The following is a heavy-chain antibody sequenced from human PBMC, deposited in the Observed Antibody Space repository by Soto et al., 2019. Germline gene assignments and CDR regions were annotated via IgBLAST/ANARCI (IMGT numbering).Heavy chain of an antibody. J-gene: IGHJ4*02. CDR1: GYTFTSYA. CDR3: ARLNSSTNFDY. V-gene: IGHV1-3*01. Sequence: ASVKVSCKASGYTFTSYAMHWVRQAPGQRLEWMGWINAGNGNTEYSQKFQGRVTFTRDTSASTAYMELSSLRSEDTAVYYCARLNSSTNFDYWGQGTLVTVSS. CDR2: INAGNGNT.